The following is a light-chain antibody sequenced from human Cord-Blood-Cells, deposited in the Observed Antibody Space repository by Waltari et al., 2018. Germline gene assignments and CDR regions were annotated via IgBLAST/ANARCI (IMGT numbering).Light chain of an antibody. CDR2: GAS. V-gene: IGKV3-15*01. J-gene: IGKJ5*01. Sequence: EIVMTQSQATLSVSPGARSTVSCRASQSVSSNLAWYQQKPGQAPRLLIYGASTRATGIPARFSGSGSGTEFTLTISSLQSEDCAVYYCQQYNNGPITCGQGTRLEIK. CDR3: QQYNNGPIT. CDR1: QSVSSN.